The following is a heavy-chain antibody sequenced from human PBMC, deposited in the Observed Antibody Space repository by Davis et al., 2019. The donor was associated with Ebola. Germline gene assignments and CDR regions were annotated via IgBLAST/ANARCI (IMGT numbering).Heavy chain of an antibody. CDR2: IYTSGST. J-gene: IGHJ6*03. CDR1: GGSISSYY. CDR3: ARVGYGGNSDLYYYYYYMDV. V-gene: IGHV4-4*07. Sequence: SETLSLTCTVSGGSISSYYWSWIRQPAGKGLEWVGRIYTSGSTNYNPSLKSRVTMSVDTSKNQFSLKLSSVTAADTAVYYCARVGYGGNSDLYYYYYYMDVWGKGTTVTVSS. D-gene: IGHD4-23*01.